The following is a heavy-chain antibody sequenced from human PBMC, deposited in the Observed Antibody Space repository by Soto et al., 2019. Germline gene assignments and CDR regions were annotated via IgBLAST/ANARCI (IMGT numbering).Heavy chain of an antibody. J-gene: IGHJ3*01. D-gene: IGHD6-19*01. V-gene: IGHV3-48*02. CDR2: IRHTTSAT. Sequence: YSMHWVRQAPGKGLEWVSYIRHTTSATFYADAVKGRFTISRDNRKNSLFLQMNSLRDDDTGVYFCARDRGSSGMFELDVWGPGTLVTVSS. CDR1: YS. CDR3: ARDRGSSGMFELDV.